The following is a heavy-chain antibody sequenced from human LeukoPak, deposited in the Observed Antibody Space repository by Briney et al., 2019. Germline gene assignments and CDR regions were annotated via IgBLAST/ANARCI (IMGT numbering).Heavy chain of an antibody. Sequence: SGGSLRLSCAASGFTFIVAAMTWVRQTPGKGLEWVSLIGASGESTYYADSVKGRFTISRDNSKNTLSLQMNSLRVEDTAMYFCAKDIQLSTWGLGTMVTVSS. CDR3: AKDIQLST. CDR2: IGASGEST. J-gene: IGHJ3*01. CDR1: GFTFIVAA. V-gene: IGHV3-23*01. D-gene: IGHD5-24*01.